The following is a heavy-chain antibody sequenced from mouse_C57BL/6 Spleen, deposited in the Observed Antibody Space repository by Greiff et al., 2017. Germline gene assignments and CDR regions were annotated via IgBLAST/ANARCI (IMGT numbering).Heavy chain of an antibody. Sequence: EVKLVESVAELVRPGASVKLSCTASGFNIKNTYMHWVKQRPEQGLEWIGRIDPANGNTKYAPKFQGKATITADTSSNTAYLQLSSLTSEDTAIYYCALYSNYVRVGYFDYWGQGTTLTVSS. CDR2: IDPANGNT. V-gene: IGHV14-3*01. J-gene: IGHJ2*01. CDR1: GFNIKNTY. D-gene: IGHD2-5*01. CDR3: ALYSNYVRVGYFDY.